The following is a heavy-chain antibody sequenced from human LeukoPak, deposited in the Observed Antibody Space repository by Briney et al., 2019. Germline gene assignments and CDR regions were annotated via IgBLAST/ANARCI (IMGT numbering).Heavy chain of an antibody. CDR3: AREVVPGVISTVRFDP. CDR1: GASISTYY. V-gene: IGHV4-4*07. J-gene: IGHJ5*02. CDR2: IYTSGST. D-gene: IGHD2-2*01. Sequence: SETLSLTCTVSGASISTYYLCWIRRPAGEGLEWVGHIYTSGSTAYNPSLQSRVTISVDKSKNQLSLKLSSVTAAGTAVYYCAREVVPGVISTVRFDPWGQGTLVTVSS.